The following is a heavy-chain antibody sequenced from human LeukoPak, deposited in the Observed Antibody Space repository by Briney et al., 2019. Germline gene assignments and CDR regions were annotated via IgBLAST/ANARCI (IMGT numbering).Heavy chain of an antibody. D-gene: IGHD3-22*01. J-gene: IGHJ4*02. CDR2: IYYSGST. Sequence: PSETLSLTCTVSGGSISSNAYYWGWIRQPPGKGLEWIGSIYYSGSTYNNPSLKSRVTMSVDTSKNQFSLKLSSVTAADTAVYYCASGGYYYDSSGYYEYYFDYWGQGTLVTVSS. CDR1: GGSISSNAYY. V-gene: IGHV4-39*07. CDR3: ASGGYYYDSSGYYEYYFDY.